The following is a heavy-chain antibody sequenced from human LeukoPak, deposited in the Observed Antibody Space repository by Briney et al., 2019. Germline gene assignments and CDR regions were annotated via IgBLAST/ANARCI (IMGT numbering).Heavy chain of an antibody. Sequence: KTSETLSLTCAVSGGSISSSNWWSWVRQPPGKGLEWIGEIYHSGSTNYNPSLKSRVTISVDKSKNRFSLKLSSVTAADTAVYYCARDGRKDYYDSSGYFYWGQGTLVTVSS. CDR2: IYHSGST. CDR1: GGSISSSNW. V-gene: IGHV4-4*02. D-gene: IGHD3-22*01. J-gene: IGHJ4*02. CDR3: ARDGRKDYYDSSGYFY.